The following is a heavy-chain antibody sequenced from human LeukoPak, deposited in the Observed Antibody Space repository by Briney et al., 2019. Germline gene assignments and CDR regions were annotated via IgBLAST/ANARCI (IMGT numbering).Heavy chain of an antibody. CDR3: ARVLLGSSGFDY. CDR2: INPDSGDT. CDR1: GYTFTSYG. J-gene: IGHJ4*02. Sequence: ASVNVSCKASGYTFTSYGISWVRQAPGQGLEWMGWINPDSGDTKYAQKFQGRVTMTRDTSISTAYMELSRLRYDDTAMYYCARVLLGSSGFDYWGQGTLVTVSS. D-gene: IGHD7-27*01. V-gene: IGHV1-2*02.